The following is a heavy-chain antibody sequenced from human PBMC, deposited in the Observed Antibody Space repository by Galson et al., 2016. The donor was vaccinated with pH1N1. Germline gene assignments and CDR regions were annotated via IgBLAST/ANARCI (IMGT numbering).Heavy chain of an antibody. Sequence: SLRLSCAASRFNFSDYCMSWIRQAPGKGLEWVSYISNSGGSIYYADSVEGRFTISRDNAKNSLYLQMNSLRAEDTAVYYCARCDYHDVDLDRFYFDYWGQGTLFTVSS. V-gene: IGHV3-11*01. CDR1: RFNFSDYC. CDR2: ISNSGGSI. CDR3: ARCDYHDVDLDRFYFDY. J-gene: IGHJ4*02. D-gene: IGHD4-17*01.